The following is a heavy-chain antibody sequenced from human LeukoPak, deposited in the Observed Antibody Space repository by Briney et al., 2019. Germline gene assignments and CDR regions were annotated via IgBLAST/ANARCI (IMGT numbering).Heavy chain of an antibody. CDR3: AREMGPEYYYDSSGSDAFDI. J-gene: IGHJ3*02. D-gene: IGHD3-22*01. Sequence: GGSLRLSCAASGFTFSSYAMHWVRQAPGKGLEWVAVISYDGSNKYYADSVKGRFTISRDNAKNTLYLQMNSLRAEDTAVYYCAREMGPEYYYDSSGSDAFDIWGQGTMVTVSS. V-gene: IGHV3-30-3*01. CDR1: GFTFSSYA. CDR2: ISYDGSNK.